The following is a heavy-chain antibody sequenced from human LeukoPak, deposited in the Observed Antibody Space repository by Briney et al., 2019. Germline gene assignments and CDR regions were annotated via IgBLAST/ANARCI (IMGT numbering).Heavy chain of an antibody. CDR3: AKEGWVVPAAHFDY. CDR1: GFTFSSYG. V-gene: IGHV3-23*01. D-gene: IGHD2-2*01. Sequence: PGGTLRLSCAASGFTFSSYGMSWVRQAPGKGLEWVSAISGSGGSTYYADSVKGRFTIPRDNSKNTLYLQMNSLRAEDTAVYYCAKEGWVVPAAHFDYWAREPWSPSPQ. CDR2: ISGSGGST. J-gene: IGHJ4*02.